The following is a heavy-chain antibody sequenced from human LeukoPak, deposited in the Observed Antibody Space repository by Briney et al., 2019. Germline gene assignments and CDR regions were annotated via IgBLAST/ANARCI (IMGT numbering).Heavy chain of an antibody. CDR3: AKEPGP. CDR2: ITGSGGGSGGNT. CDR1: GFTFSSYA. Sequence: GGSLRLSCAASGFTFSSYAMSWVRQAPGKGLEWVSGITGSGGGSGGNTYYADSVKGRFTISRDNSKNTLYLQMNSLRAEDTAVYYCAKEPGPWGQGTLVTVSS. V-gene: IGHV3-23*01. D-gene: IGHD1-14*01. J-gene: IGHJ5*02.